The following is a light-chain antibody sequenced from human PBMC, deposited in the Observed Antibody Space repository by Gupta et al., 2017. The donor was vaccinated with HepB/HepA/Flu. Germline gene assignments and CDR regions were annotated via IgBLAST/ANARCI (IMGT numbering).Light chain of an antibody. CDR2: KVS. CDR3: MQGTLPRT. CDR1: QSLVHTDGYIY. Sequence: EVVMDQSPLSLPVTLGPSASISCNSSQSLVHTDGYIYLNWFHQRPGQSPRRLIYKVSNRDSVVPDRFSGSGSGTDLTLKSSRVEAEDVGVYHCMQGTLPRTFGQGTTV. V-gene: IGKV2-30*02. J-gene: IGKJ1*01.